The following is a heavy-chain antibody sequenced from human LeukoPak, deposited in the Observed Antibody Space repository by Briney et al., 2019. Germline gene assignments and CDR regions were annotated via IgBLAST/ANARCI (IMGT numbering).Heavy chain of an antibody. V-gene: IGHV3-33*08. CDR1: GFTFSSYG. CDR2: IWYDGSNK. D-gene: IGHD5-12*01. J-gene: IGHJ6*02. Sequence: GGSLRLSCAASGFTFSSYGMHWVRQAPGKGLEWVAVIWYDGSNKYYADSVKGRFTISRDNSKNTLYLQMNSLRAEDTAVYYCARGTYGGYDPSNYYYYGMDVWGQGTTVTVSS. CDR3: ARGTYGGYDPSNYYYYGMDV.